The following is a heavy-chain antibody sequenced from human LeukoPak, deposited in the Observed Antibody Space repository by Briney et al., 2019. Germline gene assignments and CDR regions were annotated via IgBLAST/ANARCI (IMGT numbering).Heavy chain of an antibody. CDR2: IRGTGTTT. J-gene: IGHJ4*02. CDR3: AKVSWLGTLPSYHFDS. V-gene: IGHV3-23*01. Sequence: GGSLRLSCAASGFTFSDHAMSWVRQAPGKGLEWVSAIRGTGTTTFYAAYVKGRFTISRDNSKNTADLQMNSLRAEDTAVYYCAKVSWLGTLPSYHFDSWGQGTQVTVSS. D-gene: IGHD6-19*01. CDR1: GFTFSDHA.